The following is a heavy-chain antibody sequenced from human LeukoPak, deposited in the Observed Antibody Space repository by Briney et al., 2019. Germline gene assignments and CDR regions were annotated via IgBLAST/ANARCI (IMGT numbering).Heavy chain of an antibody. CDR1: GYTFTDYA. CDR3: ARAWSRVDPFDM. D-gene: IGHD2-8*02. CDR2: ITTGRGET. Sequence: ASVKVSCKASGYTFTDYALHWVRQAPGQSLEWMGWITTGRGETRYSQEFQRRITFTRDTSASTVYMDLSDLRSEDTAVYYCARAWSRVDPFDMWGQGTMVTVSS. J-gene: IGHJ3*02. V-gene: IGHV1-3*03.